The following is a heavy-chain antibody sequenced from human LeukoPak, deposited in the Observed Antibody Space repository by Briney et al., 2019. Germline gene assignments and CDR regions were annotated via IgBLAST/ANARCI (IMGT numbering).Heavy chain of an antibody. D-gene: IGHD5-24*01. V-gene: IGHV4-59*12. CDR2: IYYSGST. J-gene: IGHJ4*02. CDR3: ARDEMATTFFDY. CDR1: GGSISRYY. Sequence: SETLSLTCTVSGGSISRYYWSWIRQPPGKGLEWIGYIYYSGSTNYNPSLKSRVTISVDTSKNQFSLKLSSVTAADTAVYYCARDEMATTFFDYWGQGTLVTVSS.